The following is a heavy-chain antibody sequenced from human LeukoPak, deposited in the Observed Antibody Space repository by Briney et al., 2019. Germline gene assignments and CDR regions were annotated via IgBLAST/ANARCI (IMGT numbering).Heavy chain of an antibody. CDR1: GGSISSGDYY. J-gene: IGHJ4*02. V-gene: IGHV4-61*08. D-gene: IGHD6-13*01. Sequence: SETLSLTCTVSGGSISSGDYYWSWIRQPPGKGLEWIGYIYYSGSTNYNPSLKSRVTISVDTSKNQFSLKLSSVTAADTAVYYCARVLLAAAGSGGFDYWGQGTLVTVSS. CDR2: IYYSGST. CDR3: ARVLLAAAGSGGFDY.